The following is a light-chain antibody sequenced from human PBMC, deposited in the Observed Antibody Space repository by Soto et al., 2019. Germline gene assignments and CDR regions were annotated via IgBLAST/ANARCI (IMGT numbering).Light chain of an antibody. CDR1: SSDIGTYKS. CDR3: SSYTSSSALG. Sequence: QSALTQPASVSGSPGQSITISCTGSSSDIGTYKSVSWYQHHPGKAPKLIIYEVTNRPSGVSHRFSGSKSGNTASLTISGLQAEDEADYYCSSYTSSSALGFGGGTKLTVL. CDR2: EVT. V-gene: IGLV2-14*01. J-gene: IGLJ3*02.